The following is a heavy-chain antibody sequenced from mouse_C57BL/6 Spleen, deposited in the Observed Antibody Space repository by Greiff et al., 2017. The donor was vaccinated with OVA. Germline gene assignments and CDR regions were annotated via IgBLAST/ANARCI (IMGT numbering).Heavy chain of an antibody. D-gene: IGHD2-3*01. CDR1: GYTFTSYW. CDR2: IYPGSGST. J-gene: IGHJ4*01. Sequence: QVQLQQSGAELVKPGASVKMSCKASGYTFTSYWITWVKQRPGQGLEWIGDIYPGSGSTNYNEKFKSKATLTVDTSSSTAYMQLSSLTSEDSAVXYCERTVFYVGYYPAMDYWGQGTSVTVSS. V-gene: IGHV1-55*01. CDR3: ERTVFYVGYYPAMDY.